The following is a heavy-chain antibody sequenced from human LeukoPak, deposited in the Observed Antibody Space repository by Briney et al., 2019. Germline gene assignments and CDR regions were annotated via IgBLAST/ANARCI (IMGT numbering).Heavy chain of an antibody. J-gene: IGHJ3*02. V-gene: IGHV4-39*07. Sequence: SETLSLTCTVSGGSIRSSTYYWGWIRQPPGQGLEWIGSIYFSANTYYNPSLKSRITISVDTSKNQFSLKLSSVTAADTAVYYCARDRHRYSSGWYGDDAFDIWGQGTMVTVSS. CDR3: ARDRHRYSSGWYGDDAFDI. CDR2: IYFSANT. CDR1: GGSIRSSTYY. D-gene: IGHD6-19*01.